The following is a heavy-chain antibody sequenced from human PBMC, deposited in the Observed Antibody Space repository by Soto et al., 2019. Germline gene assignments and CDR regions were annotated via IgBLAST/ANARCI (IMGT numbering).Heavy chain of an antibody. V-gene: IGHV1-69*04. CDR2: IIPILGIA. D-gene: IGHD2-15*01. CDR1: GGTFSSYT. Sequence: GASVKVSCKTSGGTFSSYTISWVRQAPGQGLEWMGRIIPILGIANYAQKFQGRVTITRDTSASTAYMELSSLRSEDTAVYYCARDLGGWPDYWGQGTLVTVSS. CDR3: ARDLGGWPDY. J-gene: IGHJ4*02.